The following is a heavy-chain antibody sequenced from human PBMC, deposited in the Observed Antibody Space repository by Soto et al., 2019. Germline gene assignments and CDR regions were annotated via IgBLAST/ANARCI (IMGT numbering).Heavy chain of an antibody. Sequence: ASVKVSCKASGYTFSGCYIHWVRQAPGQGLEWMGWINPNSGGTKSAEKFQGRVTMTRDTSISTAYMELSRLTSDDTAVYYCASAAVTGTAGPDFWGQGTQVTVSS. CDR3: ASAAVTGTAGPDF. V-gene: IGHV1-2*02. J-gene: IGHJ4*02. D-gene: IGHD6-19*01. CDR1: GYTFSGCY. CDR2: INPNSGGT.